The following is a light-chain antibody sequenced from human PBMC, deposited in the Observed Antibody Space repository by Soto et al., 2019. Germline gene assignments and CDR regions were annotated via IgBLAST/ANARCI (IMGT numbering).Light chain of an antibody. CDR1: QSVSSN. J-gene: IGKJ4*01. CDR3: QQYTNWLLLT. Sequence: IVRTKYTENLSVSPGERATLSCRASQSVSSNLAWYQQKPGQAPRLLIYGASTRATGIPARFSGSGSGTEFTLTISSLQSEDFAVYYCQQYTNWLLLTFGGGAKVDIK. V-gene: IGKV3-15*01. CDR2: GAS.